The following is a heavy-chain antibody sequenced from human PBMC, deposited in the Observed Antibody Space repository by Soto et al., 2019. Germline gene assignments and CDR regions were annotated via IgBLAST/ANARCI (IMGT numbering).Heavy chain of an antibody. CDR2: IYYSGST. CDR3: ASGSYYNLDY. Sequence: SETLSLTCTVSGGSISRSSYYWGWIRQPPGKGLEWIGSIYYSGSTYYNPSLKSRVTISVDTSKNQFSLKLSSVTAADTAVYYCASGSYYNLDYWGQGTLVTVSS. J-gene: IGHJ4*02. V-gene: IGHV4-39*01. CDR1: GGSISRSSYY. D-gene: IGHD3-10*01.